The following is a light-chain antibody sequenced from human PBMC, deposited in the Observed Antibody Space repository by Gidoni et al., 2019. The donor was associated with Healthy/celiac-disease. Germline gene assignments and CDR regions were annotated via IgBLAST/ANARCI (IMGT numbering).Light chain of an antibody. CDR2: KAS. CDR3: QQYNSYSYT. V-gene: IGKV1-5*03. Sequence: DIQMTQSPSTLSASVGDRVTITCRASQSISSWLAWYQQKPGKAPKLLIYKASSLESGVPSRFSGSGSGTEFILTISSLQPDDFATYYCQQYNSYSYTFXXXTKLEIK. J-gene: IGKJ2*01. CDR1: QSISSW.